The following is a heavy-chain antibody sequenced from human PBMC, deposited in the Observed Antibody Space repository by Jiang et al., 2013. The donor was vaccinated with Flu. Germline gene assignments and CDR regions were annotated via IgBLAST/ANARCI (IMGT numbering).Heavy chain of an antibody. J-gene: IGHJ6*04. V-gene: IGHV3-49*04. CDR3: NGREGSYYDYGMDV. Sequence: VQLVESGGGLVQPGRSLRLSCTTSGFTFGDYAMSWVRQAPGKGLEWVGFIRNKDYDGTTEYAASVKGRFIISRDDLKSIAYLQINSLKTEDTAVYYCNGREGSYYDYGMDVWGQRDHGHRLL. CDR1: GFTFGDYA. D-gene: IGHD3-10*01. CDR2: IRNKDYDGTT.